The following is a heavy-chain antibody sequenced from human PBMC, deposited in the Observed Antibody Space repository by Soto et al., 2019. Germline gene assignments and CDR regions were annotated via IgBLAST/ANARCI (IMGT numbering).Heavy chain of an antibody. CDR3: ARGLSGYSYGYIDY. V-gene: IGHV4-30-2*01. Sequence: PSETLSLTCAVSGGSISSGGYSWSWIRQPPGKGLEWIGYIYHSGSTYYNPSLKSRVTISVDRSKNQFSLKLSSVTAADTAVYYCARGLSGYSYGYIDYWGQGTLVTVSS. D-gene: IGHD5-18*01. CDR1: GGSISSGGYS. CDR2: IYHSGST. J-gene: IGHJ4*02.